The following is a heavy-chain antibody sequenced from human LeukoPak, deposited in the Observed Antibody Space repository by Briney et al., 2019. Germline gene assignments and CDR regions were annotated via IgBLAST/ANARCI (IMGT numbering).Heavy chain of an antibody. Sequence: KPSETLSLTCAVYGGSFSGYYWSWIRQPPGKGLEWIGEINHSGSTNYNPSLKSRVTISVDTSKNQFSLKLSSVTAADTAVYYCARARIMITFGGVIVIGPSDYWGQGTLVTVSS. V-gene: IGHV4-34*01. CDR2: INHSGST. CDR3: ARARIMITFGGVIVIGPSDY. CDR1: GGSFSGYY. J-gene: IGHJ4*02. D-gene: IGHD3-16*02.